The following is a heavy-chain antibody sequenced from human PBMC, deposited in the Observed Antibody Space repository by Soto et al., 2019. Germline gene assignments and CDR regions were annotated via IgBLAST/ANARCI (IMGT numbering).Heavy chain of an antibody. CDR3: ASDSPPVDY. CDR2: ISAYNGNT. V-gene: IGHV1-18*01. J-gene: IGHJ4*02. CDR1: GYTFSNYG. Sequence: QVQLVQSGAEVKKPGASVKVSCKASGYTFSNYGISWVRQAPVQGLEWMGWISAYNGNTKYAQKLQGRVTMTTDTPTSTAYMALRSLRYDDTAVYYCASDSPPVDYWGQGTMVTVSS.